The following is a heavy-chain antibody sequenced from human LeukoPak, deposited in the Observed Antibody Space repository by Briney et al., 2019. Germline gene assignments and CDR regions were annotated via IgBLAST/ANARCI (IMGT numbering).Heavy chain of an antibody. J-gene: IGHJ4*02. V-gene: IGHV3-30*02. Sequence: PGGSLRLSCAASGFTFSSYGMHWVRQAPGKGLEWVAFIRYDGSNKYYADSVKGRFTISRDNSKNTLYLQMNSLRAEDTAVYYCAKGTDYYGSGSDFDYWGQGTLVTVSS. CDR2: IRYDGSNK. CDR1: GFTFSSYG. CDR3: AKGTDYYGSGSDFDY. D-gene: IGHD3-10*01.